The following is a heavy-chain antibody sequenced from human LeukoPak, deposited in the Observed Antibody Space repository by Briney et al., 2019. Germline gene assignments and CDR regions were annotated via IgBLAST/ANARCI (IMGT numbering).Heavy chain of an antibody. J-gene: IGHJ1*01. CDR2: VKSEGST. CDR1: AFTFSRYW. V-gene: IGHV3-74*01. Sequence: GRSLRPSCAAAAFTFSRYWMDWVRHAPGKGLVWVSRVKSEGSTNLADSVKGRFTISRTNAKNTASLQMNSLRAEDTGVYYCGRGPGEIGGYYSEYFRHWGKGTLVTVST. CDR3: GRGPGEIGGYYSEYFRH. D-gene: IGHD3-22*01.